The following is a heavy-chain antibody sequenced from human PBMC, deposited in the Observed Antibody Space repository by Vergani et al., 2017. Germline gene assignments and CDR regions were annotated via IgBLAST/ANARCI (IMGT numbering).Heavy chain of an antibody. CDR3: ARGTVCSSTSCYFDNYGMDV. CDR1: GGSISSYY. J-gene: IGHJ6*02. V-gene: IGHV4-39*07. D-gene: IGHD2-2*01. CDR2: IYYSGST. Sequence: QVQLQESGPGLVKPSETLSLTCTVSGGSISSYYWSWIRQPPGKGLEWIGSIYYSGSTYYNPSLKSRVTISVDTSKNQFSLKLSSVTAADTAVYYCARGTVCSSTSCYFDNYGMDVWGQGP.